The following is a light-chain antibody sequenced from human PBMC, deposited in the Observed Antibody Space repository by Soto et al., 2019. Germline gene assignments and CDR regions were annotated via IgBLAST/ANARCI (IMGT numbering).Light chain of an antibody. V-gene: IGLV2-14*01. CDR3: CSYTSSSTPVV. CDR2: DVS. CDR1: SSDVGGYNY. J-gene: IGLJ2*01. Sequence: QSALTQPASVSGSPGQSITISCTGTSSDVGGYNYVSWNQQHPGKAPKLMIYDVSNRPSGVSNRFSGSKSGNTASLTISWLQAEDEADYYCCSYTSSSTPVVFGGGTKLTVL.